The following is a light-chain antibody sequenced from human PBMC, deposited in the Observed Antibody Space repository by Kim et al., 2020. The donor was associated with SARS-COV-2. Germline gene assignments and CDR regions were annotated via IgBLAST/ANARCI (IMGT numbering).Light chain of an antibody. V-gene: IGKV3D-15*01. J-gene: IGKJ4*01. CDR3: QQYNHWPLT. CDR2: GAF. Sequence: EVVLTQSPATLSLSPGERATLSCRASQSVSYNFLAWYQHKPGQSPRLLIHGAFTRAIGIPDRFSGSGSGTEFTLTITSLQSEDFAVYYCQQYNHWPLTFGGGTKVDIK. CDR1: QSVSYN.